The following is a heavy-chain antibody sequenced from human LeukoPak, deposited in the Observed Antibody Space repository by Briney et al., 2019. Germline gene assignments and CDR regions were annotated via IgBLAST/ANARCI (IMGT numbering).Heavy chain of an antibody. V-gene: IGHV3-74*01. D-gene: IGHD6-6*01. Sequence: GGSLRLSCTASGFTLRNYWMHWVRQVAGQRLVWVSRISGDGSVTNYADSVQGRFTIAKDNAKNILYLQINSLRSEDTAVYYCARYSSSSGGASYYLDYWGHGTLVTVSS. CDR3: ARYSSSSGGASYYLDY. CDR2: ISGDGSVT. CDR1: GFTLRNYW. J-gene: IGHJ4*01.